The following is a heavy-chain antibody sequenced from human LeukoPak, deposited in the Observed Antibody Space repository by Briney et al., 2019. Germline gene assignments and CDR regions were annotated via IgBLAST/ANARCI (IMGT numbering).Heavy chain of an antibody. J-gene: IGHJ3*02. Sequence: ASVKVSCKASGGTFSSYAISWVRQAPGQGLEWMGGIIPIFGTANYAQKFQGRVTITTDESTSTAYMELSSLRSEDTAVYYCARGADSSSWHGRGPTHVFEIWGPWTMVTVSS. V-gene: IGHV1-69*05. D-gene: IGHD6-13*01. CDR3: ARGADSSSWHGRGPTHVFEI. CDR1: GGTFSSYA. CDR2: IIPIFGTA.